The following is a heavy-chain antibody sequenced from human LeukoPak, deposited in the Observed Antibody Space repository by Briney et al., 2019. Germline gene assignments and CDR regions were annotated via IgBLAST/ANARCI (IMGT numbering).Heavy chain of an antibody. J-gene: IGHJ6*02. V-gene: IGHV1-2*02. Sequence: ASVNVSCKASGYTFTGYYMHWVRQAPGQGLEWMGWINPNSGGTNYAQKFQGRVTMTRDTSISTAYMELSRLRSDDTAVYYCARVRTTVTNYYYYGMDVWGQGTTVTVSS. CDR3: ARVRTTVTNYYYYGMDV. D-gene: IGHD4-17*01. CDR1: GYTFTGYY. CDR2: INPNSGGT.